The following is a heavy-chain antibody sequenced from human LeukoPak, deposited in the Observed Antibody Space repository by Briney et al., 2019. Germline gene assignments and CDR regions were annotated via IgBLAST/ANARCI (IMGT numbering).Heavy chain of an antibody. CDR2: IGSRGDTI. Sequence: QPGGSLRLSCAASGFSFSTYAMNWVRQPPGKGLEWIAYIGSRGDTIYYADSVKGRFTISRDNAKNSLFLQMNSLREEDTAVYFCARKLALWGQGTLVTVSS. CDR3: ARKLAL. V-gene: IGHV3-48*02. J-gene: IGHJ4*02. CDR1: GFSFSTYA.